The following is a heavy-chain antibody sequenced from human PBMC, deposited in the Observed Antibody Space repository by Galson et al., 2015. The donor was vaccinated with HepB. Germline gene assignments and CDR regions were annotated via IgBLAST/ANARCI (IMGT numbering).Heavy chain of an antibody. CDR2: ISNSGDYT. CDR1: GFTFNKLF. Sequence: SLRLSCATSGFTFNKLFMNWVRQAPGKELEWVPFISNSGDYTAYADSLKGRFIISRDDAKNSLSLQMNSLRIEDTAVYYCARDTSGWHTFDLWGQGTLVTVSS. D-gene: IGHD6-19*01. V-gene: IGHV3-21*01. CDR3: ARDTSGWHTFDL. J-gene: IGHJ5*02.